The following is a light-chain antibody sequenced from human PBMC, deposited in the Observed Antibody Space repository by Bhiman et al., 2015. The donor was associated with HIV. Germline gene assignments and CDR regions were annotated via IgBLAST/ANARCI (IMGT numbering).Light chain of an antibody. CDR3: ATWDSSLSAVV. J-gene: IGLJ2*01. CDR1: SSDVGSYDL. V-gene: IGLV2-23*02. Sequence: QSALTQPASVSGSPGQSITISCTGTSSDVGSYDLVSWYQQHPGKAPKLMIYEVSKRPSGVSNRFSGSKSGNTASLTISGLQAEDEADYYCATWDSSLSAVVFGGGTKLTVL. CDR2: EVS.